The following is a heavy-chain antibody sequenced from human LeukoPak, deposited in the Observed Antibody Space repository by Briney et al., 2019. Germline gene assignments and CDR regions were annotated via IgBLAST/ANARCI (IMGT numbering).Heavy chain of an antibody. D-gene: IGHD1-26*01. Sequence: GGSLRLSCAASGLTFSSYSMNWVRQAPGKGLEWVSSISSSSSYIYYADSVKGRFTISRDNAKNSLYLQMNSLRAEDTAVYYCARDEGASRPTDAFDIWGQGTMVTVSS. CDR2: ISSSSSYI. CDR3: ARDEGASRPTDAFDI. J-gene: IGHJ3*02. V-gene: IGHV3-21*01. CDR1: GLTFSSYS.